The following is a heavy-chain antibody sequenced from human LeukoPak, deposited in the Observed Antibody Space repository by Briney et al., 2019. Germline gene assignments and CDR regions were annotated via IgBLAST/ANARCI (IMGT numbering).Heavy chain of an antibody. CDR3: ARGRTAMVYDY. CDR1: GFTFSDYY. J-gene: IGHJ4*02. Sequence: GGSLRLACAASGFTFSDYYMSWIRHAPGKGLEWVSYISSSGSTIYYADSVKGRFTISRDNAKNSLYPQMNSLRAEDTAVYYCARGRTAMVYDYWGQGTLVTVSS. D-gene: IGHD5-18*01. V-gene: IGHV3-11*01. CDR2: ISSSGSTI.